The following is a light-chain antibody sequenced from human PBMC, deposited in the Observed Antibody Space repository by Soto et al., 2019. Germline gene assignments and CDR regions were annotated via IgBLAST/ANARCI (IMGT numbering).Light chain of an antibody. CDR2: NNN. CDR1: SSNIGRNT. Sequence: QSVLTQPPSASGTPGQRVTISCSGSSSNIGRNTVNWYQHLPGTAPKLLIYNNNERPSGVPDRFSGSKAGTSASLAISGLQSEDEADYYCAAWDDSLTGVLFGGGTQLTVL. CDR3: AAWDDSLTGVL. V-gene: IGLV1-44*01. J-gene: IGLJ2*01.